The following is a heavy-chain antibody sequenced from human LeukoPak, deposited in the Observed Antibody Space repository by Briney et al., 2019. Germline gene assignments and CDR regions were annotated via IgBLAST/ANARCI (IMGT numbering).Heavy chain of an antibody. Sequence: GASVKVSCKASGYTFGIYFMHWVRRAPGQGLEWMGWINPNSGGTNYAQKFQGRVTMTRDTSISTAYMELSRLRSDDTAVYYCARSALEWLVRGYFDYWGQGTLVTVSS. V-gene: IGHV1-2*02. CDR1: GYTFGIYF. D-gene: IGHD6-19*01. CDR2: INPNSGGT. J-gene: IGHJ4*02. CDR3: ARSALEWLVRGYFDY.